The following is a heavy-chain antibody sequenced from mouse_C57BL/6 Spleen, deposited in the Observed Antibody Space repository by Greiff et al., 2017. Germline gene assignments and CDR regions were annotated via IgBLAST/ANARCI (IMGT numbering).Heavy chain of an antibody. CDR3: AREGGYYGSSPDY. CDR2: IYPGDGDT. V-gene: IGHV1-82*01. Sequence: QVQLQQSGPELVKPGASVKISCKASGYAFSGSWMNWVKQRPGKGLEWIGRIYPGDGDTNYNGKFKGKATLTADKSSSTAYMQLSSLTSEDSAVXFCAREGGYYGSSPDYWGQGTTLTVSS. CDR1: GYAFSGSW. D-gene: IGHD1-1*01. J-gene: IGHJ2*01.